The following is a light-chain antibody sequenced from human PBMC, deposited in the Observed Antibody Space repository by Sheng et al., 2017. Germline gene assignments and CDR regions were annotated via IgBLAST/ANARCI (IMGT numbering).Light chain of an antibody. CDR3: AVWDDSLYGYV. CDR1: SSNIGSNT. J-gene: IGLJ1*01. CDR2: SNN. Sequence: QTVLTQPPSASGTPGQRVTISCSGRSSNIGSNTIIWFQHLPGTAPKLLIYSNNQRPSGVPDRFSGSKSGTSASLAISGLQSEDEADYYCAVWDDSLYGYVFGTGTKVTVL. V-gene: IGLV1-44*01.